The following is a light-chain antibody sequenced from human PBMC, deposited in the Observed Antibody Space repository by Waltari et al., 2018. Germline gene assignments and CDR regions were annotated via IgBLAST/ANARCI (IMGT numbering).Light chain of an antibody. CDR3: SSYTSSSTLV. J-gene: IGLJ1*01. CDR2: EVS. Sequence: QSALTQPASVSGSPGQSITISCTGTSSDVGGYNYVSWYQQHPGKAPKLMLYEVSNRLSGVSNRFSGSKSGNTASLTISGLQAEDEADYYCSSYTSSSTLVFGTGTKVTVL. CDR1: SSDVGGYNY. V-gene: IGLV2-14*01.